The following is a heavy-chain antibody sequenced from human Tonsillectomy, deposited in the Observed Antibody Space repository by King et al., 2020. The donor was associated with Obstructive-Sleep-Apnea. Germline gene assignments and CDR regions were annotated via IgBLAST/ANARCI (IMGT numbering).Heavy chain of an antibody. CDR2: ISSSSSSI. V-gene: IGHV3-11*01. J-gene: IGHJ4*02. CDR3: AREDYGDYNYYFDY. D-gene: IGHD4-17*01. Sequence: VQLVESGGGLVKPGGSLRLSCAASGFTFSDYYMSWIRQAPGKGLEWFSYISSSSSSIYYADSVKGRFTIPRDNAKNSLYLQMNSLRAEDTAVYYCAREDYGDYNYYFDYWGQGTLVTVSS. CDR1: GFTFSDYY.